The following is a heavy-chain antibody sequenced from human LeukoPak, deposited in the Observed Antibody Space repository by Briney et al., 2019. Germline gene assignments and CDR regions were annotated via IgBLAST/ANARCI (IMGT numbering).Heavy chain of an antibody. CDR3: ASRNSAGGNY. V-gene: IGHV4-31*03. CDR2: IYYSGST. D-gene: IGHD1-14*01. Sequence: SETLSLTCTVSGGSISSGGYYWSWIRQHPGKGLEWIGYIYYSGSTYYNPSLKSRVTISVDTSKNQFSLKLSSVTAADTAVYYCASRNSAGGNYWGQGTLVTVSS. J-gene: IGHJ4*02. CDR1: GGSISSGGYY.